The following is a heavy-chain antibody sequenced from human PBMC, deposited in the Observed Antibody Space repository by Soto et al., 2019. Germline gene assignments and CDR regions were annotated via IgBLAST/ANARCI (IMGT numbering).Heavy chain of an antibody. CDR1: GFTFNTHS. CDR2: ISSGGTSK. Sequence: GGSLRLSCVASGFTFNTHSMSWVRQAPGKGLEWVSSISSGGTSKYYADSVKGRCTISRDNAENSLYLQMSSLRAEDTAVYYWARRHCTNGVCPFDYWGQGARVTVSS. V-gene: IGHV3-21*01. J-gene: IGHJ4*02. D-gene: IGHD2-8*01. CDR3: ARRHCTNGVCPFDY.